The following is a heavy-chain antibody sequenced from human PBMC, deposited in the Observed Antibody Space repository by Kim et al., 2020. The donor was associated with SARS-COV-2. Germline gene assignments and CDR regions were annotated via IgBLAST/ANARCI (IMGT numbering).Heavy chain of an antibody. Sequence: SETLSLTCAVSGGSISSGGYSWSWIRQPPGKGLEWIGYIYHSGSTYYNPSLKSRVTISVDRSKNQFSLKLSSVTAADTAVYYCARDVVGASNAEYFQHWGQSTLVTVSS. J-gene: IGHJ1*01. V-gene: IGHV4-30-2*01. D-gene: IGHD1-26*01. CDR1: GGSISSGGYS. CDR2: IYHSGST. CDR3: ARDVVGASNAEYFQH.